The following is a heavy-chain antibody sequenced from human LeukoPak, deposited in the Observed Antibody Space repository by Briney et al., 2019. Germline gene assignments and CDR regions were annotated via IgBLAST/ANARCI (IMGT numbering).Heavy chain of an antibody. CDR3: ARDGNIAACDY. CDR2: ISSSSSTI. V-gene: IGHV3-48*04. CDR1: GFTFSSYS. Sequence: PGGSLRLSCAASGFTFSSYSMNWVRQAPGKGLEWVSYISSSSSTIYYADSVKGRFTISRDNAKNSLNLQMNSLRAEDTAVYYCARDGNIAACDYWGQGTLVTVSS. D-gene: IGHD6-25*01. J-gene: IGHJ4*02.